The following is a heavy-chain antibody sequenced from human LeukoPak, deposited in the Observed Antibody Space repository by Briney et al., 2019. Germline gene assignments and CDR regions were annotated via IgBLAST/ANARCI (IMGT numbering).Heavy chain of an antibody. CDR1: GGSISSKSYF. V-gene: IGHV4-39*01. Sequence: SETLSLTCTVSGGSISSKSYFWGWVRQPPGKGLEWIASIYYSGSTYYNPSLKSRVTISVDTSKNQFSLKLSSVTAADTAVYYCARYYGDYANWYFDLWGRGTLVTVSS. D-gene: IGHD4-17*01. CDR3: ARYYGDYANWYFDL. J-gene: IGHJ2*01. CDR2: IYYSGST.